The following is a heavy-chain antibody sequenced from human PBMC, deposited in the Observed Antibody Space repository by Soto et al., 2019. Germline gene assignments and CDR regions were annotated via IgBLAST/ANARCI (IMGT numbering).Heavy chain of an antibody. J-gene: IGHJ6*03. Sequence: QVQLVESGGGGVQPGRSLRLSCAASGFTFIKYGIHWVRQATGKGLEWVAAISYDGSKKYYGDSVKGRFTISIDNSKNTLYLQMNSLRAEDSAVYFCAIMGASYFSYMDVWGEGTTVTVSS. CDR2: ISYDGSKK. CDR1: GFTFIKYG. D-gene: IGHD3-16*01. V-gene: IGHV3-30*03. CDR3: AIMGASYFSYMDV.